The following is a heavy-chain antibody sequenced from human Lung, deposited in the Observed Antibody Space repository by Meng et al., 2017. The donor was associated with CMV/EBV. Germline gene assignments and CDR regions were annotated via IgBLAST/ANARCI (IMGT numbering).Heavy chain of an antibody. J-gene: IGHJ4*01. CDR2: VNPISDDT. D-gene: IGHD6-19*01. CDR1: GYSFSGFY. CDR3: AKSSDNGWSS. Sequence: PCQASGYSFSGFYLNWARQAPGHGLEWLGRVNPISDDTHLAQKFEGRITATRGATINTAFMELTRLRPDDTAVYYCAKSSDNGWSSWGPGTLVTVSS. V-gene: IGHV1-2*06.